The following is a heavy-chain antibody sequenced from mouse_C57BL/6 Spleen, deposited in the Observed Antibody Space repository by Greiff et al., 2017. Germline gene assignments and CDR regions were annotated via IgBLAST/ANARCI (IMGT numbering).Heavy chain of an antibody. CDR2: IDPSDSYT. D-gene: IGHD4-1*01. CDR1: GYTFTSYW. Sequence: QVQLQQPGAELVMPGASVKLSCKASGYTFTSYWMHWVKQRPGQGLAWIGEIDPSDSYTNYNQKFKGKSTLTVDKSSSTAYMQLSSLTSEDSAVYYCARIDWDGDYWGQGTTRTVSS. V-gene: IGHV1-69*01. J-gene: IGHJ2*01. CDR3: ARIDWDGDY.